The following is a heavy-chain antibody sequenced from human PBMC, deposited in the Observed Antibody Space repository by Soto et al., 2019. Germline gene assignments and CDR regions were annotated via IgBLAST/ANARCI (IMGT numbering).Heavy chain of an antibody. Sequence: SETLSLTCTVSCGSISSGGYYWSWIRQHPGKGLEWIGYIYYSGSTYYNPSLKSRVTISVDTSKNQFSLKLSSVTAADTAVYYCARAERWLHSTPAFDIWGQGTMVTVS. D-gene: IGHD5-12*01. CDR1: CGSISSGGYY. CDR2: IYYSGST. J-gene: IGHJ3*02. V-gene: IGHV4-31*03. CDR3: ARAERWLHSTPAFDI.